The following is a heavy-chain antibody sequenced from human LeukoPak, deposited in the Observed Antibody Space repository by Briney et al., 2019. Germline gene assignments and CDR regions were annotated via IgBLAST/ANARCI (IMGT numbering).Heavy chain of an antibody. D-gene: IGHD3-10*01. CDR2: LSASGGTT. CDR3: AKRTGNAGGHFDY. J-gene: IGHJ4*02. V-gene: IGHV3-23*01. CDR1: GFTFNNYA. Sequence: PGGSLRLSCAASGFTFNNYAMSWVRQAPGEGLDWVSALSASGGTTYYADSVKGRFTISRDNSRNTLYLQMNSLRAEDTAVYYCAKRTGNAGGHFDYWGQGTLVAVSS.